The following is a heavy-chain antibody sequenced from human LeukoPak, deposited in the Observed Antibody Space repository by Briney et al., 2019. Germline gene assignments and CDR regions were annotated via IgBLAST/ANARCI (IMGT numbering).Heavy chain of an antibody. J-gene: IGHJ6*04. V-gene: IGHV3-48*03. CDR1: GFTFSSYE. Sequence: GGALRLSGAASGFTFSSYEMNWVHQAPGKGLGWVSYISSSGSTIYYADSVKGRFTISRDNAKNSLYLQMNSLRAEDTAVYYCAELGITMIGGVWGKGTTVTISS. CDR2: ISSSGSTI. CDR3: AELGITMIGGV. D-gene: IGHD3-10*02.